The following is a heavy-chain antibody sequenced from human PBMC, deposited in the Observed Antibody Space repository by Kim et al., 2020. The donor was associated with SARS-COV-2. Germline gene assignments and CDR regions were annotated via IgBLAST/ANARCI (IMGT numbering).Heavy chain of an antibody. V-gene: IGHV5-51*01. CDR3: ARHEAPEAMVRGVIIGEIDY. J-gene: IGHJ4*02. D-gene: IGHD3-10*01. CDR2: IYPGDSDT. CDR1: GYSFTSYW. Sequence: GESLKISCKGSGYSFTSYWIGWVRQMPGKGLEWMGIIYPGDSDTRYSPSFQGQVTISADKSISTAYLQWSSLKASDTAMYYCARHEAPEAMVRGVIIGEIDYWGQGTLVTVSS.